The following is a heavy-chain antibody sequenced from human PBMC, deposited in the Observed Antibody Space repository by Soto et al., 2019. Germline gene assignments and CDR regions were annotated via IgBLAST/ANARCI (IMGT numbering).Heavy chain of an antibody. CDR3: ERVYCSGGSCSHLDY. D-gene: IGHD2-15*01. Sequence: PGGSLRLSCAASGFTFSSYWMHWVRQAPGKGLVWVSRINSDGSSTSYADSVKGRVTISRDNAKNTLYLQMNSLRAEDTAVYYCERVYCSGGSCSHLDYWGQGTLVPVSS. CDR2: INSDGSST. CDR1: GFTFSSYW. V-gene: IGHV3-74*01. J-gene: IGHJ4*02.